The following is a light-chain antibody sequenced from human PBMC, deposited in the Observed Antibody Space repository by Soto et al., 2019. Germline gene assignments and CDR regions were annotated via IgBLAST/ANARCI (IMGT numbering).Light chain of an antibody. CDR1: QSVRSSY. J-gene: IGKJ5*01. V-gene: IGKV3-20*01. CDR3: QQYGSSLQIT. CDR2: GAS. Sequence: EIVLTQSPGTLSLSPGERATLSCRASQSVRSSYLAWYQQKPGQAPRLLIYGASSRATGIPDRFSGSGSGTDFTLTISRLEPEDFAVYYCQQYGSSLQITFGQGTRLEIK.